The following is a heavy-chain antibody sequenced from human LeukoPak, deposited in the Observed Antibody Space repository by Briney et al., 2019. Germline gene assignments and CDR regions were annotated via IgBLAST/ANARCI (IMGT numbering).Heavy chain of an antibody. Sequence: PGGSLRLSCAASGFTFDDYAMHWVRQAPGKGLEWVSGISRNSGSIGYADSVKGRFTISRDNAKNSLYLQMNSLRAEDTALYYCAKDMGLGEYYDSSGYYFDYWGQGPLVTVSS. J-gene: IGHJ4*02. V-gene: IGHV3-9*01. CDR1: GFTFDDYA. D-gene: IGHD3-22*01. CDR2: ISRNSGSI. CDR3: AKDMGLGEYYDSSGYYFDY.